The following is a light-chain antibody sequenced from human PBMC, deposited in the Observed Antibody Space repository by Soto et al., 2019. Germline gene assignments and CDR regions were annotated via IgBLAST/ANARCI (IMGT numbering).Light chain of an antibody. CDR3: QQSYSHPRT. J-gene: IGKJ1*01. CDR2: AAS. Sequence: DTHKTQVPPYRLTPVGVRVTTPCRASHSIRSYVNWYQQRPGKAPKLLIYAASSLQSGVPSRVSGSGSGTDFTLTISTLQPENFATYDCQQSYSHPRTFGQGTKVEI. CDR1: HSIRSY. V-gene: IGKV1-39*01.